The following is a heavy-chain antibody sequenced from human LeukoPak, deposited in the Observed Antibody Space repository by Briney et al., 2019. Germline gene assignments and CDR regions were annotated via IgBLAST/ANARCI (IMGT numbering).Heavy chain of an antibody. CDR2: ISSANHM. CDR3: TREDCSNVRCYGASDA. V-gene: IGHV3-69-1*01. D-gene: IGHD2-2*01. Sequence: GGSLRLSCVASGFTFTSYAMSWVRQAPGKGLEYVSSISSANHMYYADSVKGRFTISRDNAKNSLFLQMNNLRGEDTAVYYCTREDCSNVRCYGASDAWGQGTLDTVSS. CDR1: GFTFTSYA. J-gene: IGHJ5*02.